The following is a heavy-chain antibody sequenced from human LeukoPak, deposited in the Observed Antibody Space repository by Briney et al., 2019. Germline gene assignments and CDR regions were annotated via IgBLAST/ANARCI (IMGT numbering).Heavy chain of an antibody. CDR2: INPSGGST. J-gene: IGHJ4*02. V-gene: IGHV1-46*01. D-gene: IGHD3-10*01. CDR1: GYTFTSYY. CDR3: ARAGFGELLSAFDY. Sequence: ASVEVSCKASGYTFTSYYMHWVRQAPGRGLEWMGIINPSGGSTSYAQKFQGRVTRTRDTSTSTVYMELSSLRSEDTAVYYCARAGFGELLSAFDYWGQGTLVTVSS.